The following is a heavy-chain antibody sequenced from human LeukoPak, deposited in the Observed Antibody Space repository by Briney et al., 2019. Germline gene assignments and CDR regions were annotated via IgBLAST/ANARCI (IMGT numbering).Heavy chain of an antibody. D-gene: IGHD6-13*01. J-gene: IGHJ4*02. CDR1: GGSISSGGYY. Sequence: SQTLSLTCTVSGGSISSGGYYWSWIRQHPGKGLEWIGYVYYSGSTYYNPSLNSRVTISVDTSKIQFSLKLSSVTAADTAVYYCARSSTTTHSSSWYFGFDYWGQGTLVTVSS. CDR3: ARSSTTTHSSSWYFGFDY. CDR2: VYYSGST. V-gene: IGHV4-31*03.